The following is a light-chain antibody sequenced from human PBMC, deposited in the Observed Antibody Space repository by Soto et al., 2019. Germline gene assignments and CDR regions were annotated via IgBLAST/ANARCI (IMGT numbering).Light chain of an antibody. V-gene: IGKV4-1*01. J-gene: IGKJ3*01. Sequence: DIVMTQSPDSLAVSLGERATINCKSSQSVLYSSNNKNYLAWYQHKPGQPPKLLISWASTRESGVPGRFSGSGSGTDFTLTISSLQAEDVAVYYCQQYYSSPFFTFGPGTKVDIK. CDR1: QSVLYSSNNKNY. CDR2: WAS. CDR3: QQYYSSPFFT.